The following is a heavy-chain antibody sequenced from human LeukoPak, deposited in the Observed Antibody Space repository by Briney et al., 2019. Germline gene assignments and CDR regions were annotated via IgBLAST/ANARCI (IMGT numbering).Heavy chain of an antibody. CDR1: GGSISSYY. Sequence: PSETLSLTCTVSGGSISSYYWSWIRQPPGKGLEWIGYIYYSGSTNYNPSLKSRVTISVDTSKNQFSLKLSSVTAADTAVYYCARRRGYSYGYGYWGQGTLVTVSS. CDR2: IYYSGST. D-gene: IGHD5-18*01. V-gene: IGHV4-59*01. CDR3: ARRRGYSYGYGY. J-gene: IGHJ4*02.